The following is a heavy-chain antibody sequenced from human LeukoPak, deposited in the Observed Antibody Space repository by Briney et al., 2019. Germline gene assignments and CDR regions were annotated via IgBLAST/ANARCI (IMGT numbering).Heavy chain of an antibody. CDR3: ARDSYYDTTWFDP. CDR2: MNPNSGNT. J-gene: IGHJ5*02. D-gene: IGHD3-22*01. V-gene: IGHV1-8*03. CDR1: GYTFTSYD. Sequence: ASVKVSCKASGYTFTSYDINWGRQATGQGVEWMGWMNPNSGNTGYAQKFQGRVTITTNTSISTAYMELSSLRCEDKAVYYCARDSYYDTTWFDPWGQGTLVTVSS.